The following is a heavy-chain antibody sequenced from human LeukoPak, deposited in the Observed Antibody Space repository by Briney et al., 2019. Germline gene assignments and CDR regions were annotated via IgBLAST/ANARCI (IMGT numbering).Heavy chain of an antibody. CDR1: GFTFSSYS. D-gene: IGHD3-10*02. J-gene: IGHJ6*04. Sequence: GGSLRLSCAASGFTFSSYSMNWVRQAPGKGLEWVSYISSSSSTRYYADSVKGRFTISRDNAKNSLYLQMNSLRAEDTAVYYCAELGITMIGGVWGKGTTVTISS. CDR2: ISSSSSTR. V-gene: IGHV3-48*04. CDR3: AELGITMIGGV.